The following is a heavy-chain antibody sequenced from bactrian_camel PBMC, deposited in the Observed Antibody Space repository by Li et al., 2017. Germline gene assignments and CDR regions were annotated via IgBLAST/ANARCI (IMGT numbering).Heavy chain of an antibody. V-gene: IGHV3S40*01. D-gene: IGHD6*01. CDR1: ESTISRNN. CDR3: AAGDRSYGDTCRNIY. J-gene: IGHJ4*01. CDR2: IDTRSGGT. Sequence: VQLVESGGGSVQAGGSLTLSCAASESTISRNNMGWFRQPPGKEREGLAVIDTRSGGTLYADSVKGRFTISQDKAKNTVYLQMNSLKPDDTAVYYCAAGDRSYGDTCRNIYWGQGTQVTVS.